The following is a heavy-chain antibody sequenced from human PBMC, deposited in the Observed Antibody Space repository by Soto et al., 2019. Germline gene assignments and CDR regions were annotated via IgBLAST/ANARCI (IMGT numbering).Heavy chain of an antibody. Sequence: ASVKVSCKASGYTFTNYGISWVRQAHGQGLEWMGWISAYNGNTKYAQKLQGRVTMTTDTSTSTAYMELRSLRSDDTAVYFCARGVGSGSYYNQYNWFDPWGQGTLVTVSS. CDR3: ARGVGSGSYYNQYNWFDP. CDR2: ISAYNGNT. J-gene: IGHJ5*02. CDR1: GYTFTNYG. V-gene: IGHV1-18*01. D-gene: IGHD3-10*01.